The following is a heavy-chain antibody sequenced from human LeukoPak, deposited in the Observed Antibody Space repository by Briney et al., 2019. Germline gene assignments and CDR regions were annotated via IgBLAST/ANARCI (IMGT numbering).Heavy chain of an antibody. CDR1: GFTFSSYS. J-gene: IGHJ4*02. Sequence: GGSLRLSCAASGFTFSSYSMNWVRQAPGKGLEWVSSTSSSSSYIYYADSVKGRFTISRDNAKNSLYLQMNSLRAEDTAVYYCARSMGFGELLWFDYWGQGTLVTVSS. CDR3: ARSMGFGELLWFDY. D-gene: IGHD3-10*01. V-gene: IGHV3-21*01. CDR2: TSSSSSYI.